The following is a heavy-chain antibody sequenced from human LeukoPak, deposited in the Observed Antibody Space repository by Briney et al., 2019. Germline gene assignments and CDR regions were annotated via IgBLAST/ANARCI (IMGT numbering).Heavy chain of an antibody. J-gene: IGHJ3*02. Sequence: NPSETLSLTCTVSGGSISSGGYYWSWIRQHPGKGLEWIGYIYYSGSTYYNPSLKSRVIISVDTSKNQFSLKLSSVTAADTAVYYCARVRPDDAFDIWGQGTMVTVSS. CDR3: ARVRPDDAFDI. V-gene: IGHV4-31*03. CDR2: IYYSGST. D-gene: IGHD6-25*01. CDR1: GGSISSGGYY.